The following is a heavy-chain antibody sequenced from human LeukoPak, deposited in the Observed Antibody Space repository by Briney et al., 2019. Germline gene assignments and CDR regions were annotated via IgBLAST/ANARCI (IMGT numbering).Heavy chain of an antibody. V-gene: IGHV1-2*02. D-gene: IGHD2-2*01. CDR1: GYTFTGYH. CDR3: ARNGYCSSTSCYARAFDI. Sequence: GASVKVSCKASGYTFTGYHMHWVRQAPGQGLEWMGWINPNSGGTNYAQKFQGRVTMTRDTSISTAYMELSRLRSDDTAVYYCARNGYCSSTSCYARAFDIWGQGTMVTVSS. J-gene: IGHJ3*02. CDR2: INPNSGGT.